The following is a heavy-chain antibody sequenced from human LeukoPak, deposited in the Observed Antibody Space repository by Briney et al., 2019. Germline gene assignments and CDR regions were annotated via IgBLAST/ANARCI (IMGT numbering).Heavy chain of an antibody. CDR1: GYTFTSYG. Sequence: ASVKVSCKASGYTFTSYGISWVRQAPGQGLEWMGWISAYNGNTNYAQKLQGRVTMTTDTSTSTAYMELRSLRSDDTAVYYCAREVVVGATAYHDAFDIWGQGTMVTVSS. V-gene: IGHV1-18*01. J-gene: IGHJ3*02. CDR2: ISAYNGNT. D-gene: IGHD1-26*01. CDR3: AREVVVGATAYHDAFDI.